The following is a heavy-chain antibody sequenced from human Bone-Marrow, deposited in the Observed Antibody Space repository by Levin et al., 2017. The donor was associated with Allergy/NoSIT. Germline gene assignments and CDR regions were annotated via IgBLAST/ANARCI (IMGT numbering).Heavy chain of an antibody. V-gene: IGHV3-23*01. Sequence: GESLKISCAASGFTFSSYAMSWVRQAPGKGLEWVSAISGSGGSTYYADSVKGRFTISRDNSKNTLYLQMNSLRAEDTAVYYCAPDLITMIVVVTPPWGQGTLVTVSS. CDR3: APDLITMIVVVTPP. CDR2: ISGSGGST. D-gene: IGHD3-22*01. CDR1: GFTFSSYA. J-gene: IGHJ5*02.